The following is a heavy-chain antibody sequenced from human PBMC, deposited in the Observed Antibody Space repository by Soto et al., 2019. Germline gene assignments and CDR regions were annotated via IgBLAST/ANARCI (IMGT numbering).Heavy chain of an antibody. CDR3: ARRGYCGGDCYRFDY. CDR2: IYYSGST. D-gene: IGHD2-21*02. CDR1: GGSISSSSYY. Sequence: QLQLQESGPGLVKPSETLSLTCTVSGGSISSSSYYWGWIRQPPGKGLEWIGSIYYSGSTYYNPSLKRRVTISVDTAKNQFSLKLSSVTAADTAVYYCARRGYCGGDCYRFDYWGQGTLVTVSS. V-gene: IGHV4-39*01. J-gene: IGHJ4*02.